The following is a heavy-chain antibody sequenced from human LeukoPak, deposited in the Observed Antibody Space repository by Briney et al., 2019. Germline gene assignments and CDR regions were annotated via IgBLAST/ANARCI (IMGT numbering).Heavy chain of an antibody. Sequence: SETLSLTCTVSGGAISSYYWSWIRQPPGKGLEWIGYVHYTGSTNDNPSLKSRATISLDTSKNQISLKLSSVTAADTAVYYCASGSIRFLSWFDPWGQGTLVTVSS. CDR1: GGAISSYY. J-gene: IGHJ5*02. V-gene: IGHV4-59*01. CDR3: ASGSIRFLSWFDP. CDR2: VHYTGST. D-gene: IGHD3-3*01.